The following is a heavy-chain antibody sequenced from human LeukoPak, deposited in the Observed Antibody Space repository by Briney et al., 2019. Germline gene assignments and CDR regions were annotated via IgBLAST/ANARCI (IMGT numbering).Heavy chain of an antibody. CDR3: ARYGVVVPAAHEFVVYYGMDV. CDR1: GGSISSYY. D-gene: IGHD2-2*01. J-gene: IGHJ6*02. CDR2: ISYSGST. V-gene: IGHV4-59*01. Sequence: SETLSLTCTVSGGSISSYYWSWIRQPPGKGLEWIGYISYSGSTNYNPSLKSRVTISVDTSKNQFSLNLSSVTAADTAVYYCARYGVVVPAAHEFVVYYGMDVWGQGTTVTVSS.